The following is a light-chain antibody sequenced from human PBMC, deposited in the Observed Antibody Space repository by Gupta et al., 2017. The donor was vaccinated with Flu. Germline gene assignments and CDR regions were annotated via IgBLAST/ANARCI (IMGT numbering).Light chain of an antibody. Sequence: DIQMTQSPSSLSASVGDRVTITCRASQSISSYLNWYQQKPGKAPKLLIYAASSLQSGVPSRFSGSGSGTDFTLTISSLQPEDFATYYCQQSYSNLWTCGQGTKVEIK. CDR2: AAS. J-gene: IGKJ1*01. CDR1: QSISSY. CDR3: QQSYSNLWT. V-gene: IGKV1-39*01.